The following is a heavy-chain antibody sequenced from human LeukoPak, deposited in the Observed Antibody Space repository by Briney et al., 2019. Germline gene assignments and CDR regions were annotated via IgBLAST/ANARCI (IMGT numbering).Heavy chain of an antibody. J-gene: IGHJ6*02. Sequence: KPSETLSLTCTVSGVSISSYYWSWIRQAPGKGLEWVGYIYYSGSTNYNPSLKSRVTISVDTSKNQFSLKLSSVTAADTAVYYCARDSGVYYDFFYYYYGMDVWGQGTTVTVSS. CDR2: IYYSGST. CDR1: GVSISSYY. V-gene: IGHV4-59*01. D-gene: IGHD3-3*01. CDR3: ARDSGVYYDFFYYYYGMDV.